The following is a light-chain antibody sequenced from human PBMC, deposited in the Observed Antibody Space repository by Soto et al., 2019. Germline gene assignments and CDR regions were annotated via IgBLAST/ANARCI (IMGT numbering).Light chain of an antibody. CDR2: KAS. CDR3: RHYNSYSEA. J-gene: IGKJ1*01. Sequence: DIQMTQSPSTLAGSVGDGVTITCRASQTISSWLAWYQQKPGKAPKLLIYKASTLKSGVPSRFSGSGSGTEFTLTISSLQPDDFATYYCRHYNSYSEAFGQGTKVDI. CDR1: QTISSW. V-gene: IGKV1-5*03.